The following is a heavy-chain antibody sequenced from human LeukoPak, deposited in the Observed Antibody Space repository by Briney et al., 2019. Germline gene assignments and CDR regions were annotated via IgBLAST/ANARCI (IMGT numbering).Heavy chain of an antibody. D-gene: IGHD6-6*01. CDR3: ARQEYSSPLYNWFDP. J-gene: IGHJ5*02. Sequence: SETLSLTCTVSGGSISSCYWSWIRQPPGKGLEWIGYISTSGSTIYNPSLKSRVTISTDTSKNQFSLKLSSVTAADTAVYYCARQEYSSPLYNWFDPWGQGTLVTVSS. CDR2: ISTSGST. CDR1: GGSISSCY. V-gene: IGHV4-4*09.